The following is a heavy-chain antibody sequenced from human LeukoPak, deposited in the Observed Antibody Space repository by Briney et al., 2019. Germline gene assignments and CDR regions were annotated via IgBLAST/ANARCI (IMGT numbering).Heavy chain of an antibody. CDR3: AKSEWLSARNAFDI. J-gene: IGHJ3*02. Sequence: GGSLRLSCAASGFTFSSYAMSWVRQAPGQGLEWVSTLSDSGGDTYYADSVKGRFTISRDNSKSTLYLQMNSLRAEDTAVYYCAKSEWLSARNAFDIWGQGTMVTVSS. CDR1: GFTFSSYA. V-gene: IGHV3-23*01. CDR2: LSDSGGDT. D-gene: IGHD3-3*01.